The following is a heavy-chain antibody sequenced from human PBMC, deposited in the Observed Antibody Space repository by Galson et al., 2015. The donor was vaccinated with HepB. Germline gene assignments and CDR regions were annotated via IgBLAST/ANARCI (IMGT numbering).Heavy chain of an antibody. CDR1: GGTFSSYA. D-gene: IGHD3-10*01. CDR2: IIPILGIA. V-gene: IGHV1-69*04. CDR3: AREGYYGSGSYPPTEGY. Sequence: SVKVSCKASGGTFSSYAISWVRQAPGQGLEWMGRIIPILGIANYAQKFQGRVTITADKSTSTAYMELSSLRSEDTAVYYCAREGYYGSGSYPPTEGYWGQGTLVTVSS. J-gene: IGHJ4*02.